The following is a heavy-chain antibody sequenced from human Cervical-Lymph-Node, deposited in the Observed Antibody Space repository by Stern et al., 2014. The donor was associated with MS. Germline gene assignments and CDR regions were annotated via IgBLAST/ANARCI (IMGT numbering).Heavy chain of an antibody. Sequence: EVQLVESGGGVVQPGRSLRLTCTVSGFTFSTYSMNWVRQAPGKGLEWVSYITSTGGTIFYADSVKGRFTISRDNAKNSLSLQMNSLRGEDTAVYFCATMDPDSRFRDYWGQGTLVTVSS. CDR3: ATMDPDSRFRDY. J-gene: IGHJ4*02. V-gene: IGHV3-48*01. CDR2: ITSTGGTI. D-gene: IGHD6-13*01. CDR1: GFTFSTYS.